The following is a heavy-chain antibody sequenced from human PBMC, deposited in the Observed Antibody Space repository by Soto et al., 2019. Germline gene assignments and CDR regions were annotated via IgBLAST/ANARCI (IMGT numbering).Heavy chain of an antibody. CDR1: GGSISSGDYY. V-gene: IGHV4-30-4*01. D-gene: IGHD1-1*01. Sequence: SETLSLTCTVSGGSISSGDYYWSWIRQPPGKGLEWIGYIYYSGSTYYNPSLKSRVTISVDTSKNQFSLKLSSVTAADTAVYYCARGSMTTELESWLDPWGQGTLVTVSS. J-gene: IGHJ5*02. CDR3: ARGSMTTELESWLDP. CDR2: IYYSGST.